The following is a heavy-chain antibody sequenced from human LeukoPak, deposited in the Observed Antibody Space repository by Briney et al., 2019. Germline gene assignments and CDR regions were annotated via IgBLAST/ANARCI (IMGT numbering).Heavy chain of an antibody. V-gene: IGHV3-9*01. CDR2: ISWNSGSI. CDR1: GFTFDDYA. Sequence: GRSLRLSCAASGFTFDDYAMHWVRQAPGKGLEWVSGISWNSGSIGYADSVKGRFTISRDNAKNSLYLQMNSLRAEDTALYYCAKDYYYYGMDVWGQGTTVTVSS. CDR3: AKDYYYYGMDV. J-gene: IGHJ6*02.